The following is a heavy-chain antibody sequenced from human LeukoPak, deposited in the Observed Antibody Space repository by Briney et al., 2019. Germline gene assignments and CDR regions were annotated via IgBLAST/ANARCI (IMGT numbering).Heavy chain of an antibody. CDR1: GFTFDDYA. J-gene: IGHJ3*01. V-gene: IGHV3-9*01. D-gene: IGHD5-18*01. CDR3: AREGSYGWNDAFDL. Sequence: PGGSLRLSCAASGFTFDDYAMHWVRQAPGKGLEWVSGISWNSGSIGYADSVKGRFTISRDNAKNSLYLQMNSLRAEDTALYYCAREGSYGWNDAFDLWGQGTMVTVSS. CDR2: ISWNSGSI.